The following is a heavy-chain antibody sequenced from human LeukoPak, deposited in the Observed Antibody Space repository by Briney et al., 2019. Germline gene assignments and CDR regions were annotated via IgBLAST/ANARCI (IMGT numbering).Heavy chain of an antibody. D-gene: IGHD6-19*01. CDR3: ARDSSIAVAGTNDY. CDR2: IWYDGGNK. J-gene: IGHJ4*02. V-gene: IGHV3-33*01. Sequence: GGSLRLSCAASGFTFSSYGMHWVRQAPGKGLEWVAVIWYDGGNKYYADSVKGRFTISRDNSKNTLYLQMNSLRAKDTAVYYCARDSSIAVAGTNDYWGQGTLVTVSS. CDR1: GFTFSSYG.